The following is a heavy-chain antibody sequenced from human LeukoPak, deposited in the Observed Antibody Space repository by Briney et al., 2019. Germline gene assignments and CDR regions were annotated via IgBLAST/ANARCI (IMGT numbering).Heavy chain of an antibody. D-gene: IGHD6-13*01. V-gene: IGHV4-34*01. J-gene: IGHJ5*02. CDR2: INHSGST. CDR3: ARGDSSSWYVWFDP. Sequence: SETLSLTCAVYGGSFSGYYWSWIRQPPGKGLEWIGEINHSGSTYYNPSLKSRVTISVDTSKNQFSLKLSSVTAADTAVYYCARGDSSSWYVWFDPWGQGTLVTVSS. CDR1: GGSFSGYY.